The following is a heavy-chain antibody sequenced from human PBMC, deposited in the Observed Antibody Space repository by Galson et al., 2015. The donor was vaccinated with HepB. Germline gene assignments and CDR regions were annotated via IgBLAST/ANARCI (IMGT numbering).Heavy chain of an antibody. CDR1: GFTFSNHA. CDR2: ISHSGGDT. V-gene: IGHV3-23*01. D-gene: IGHD1-26*01. CDR3: SKWARERGYYDNPLDV. Sequence: SLRLSCAASGFTFSNHAMGWVRQAPGKGLEWVSAISHSGGDTYYAHSVQGRFTISRDNSNNTVSLQMNSLRAEDTAIYFCSKWARERGYYDNPLDVCGQGTLVTVSS. J-gene: IGHJ3*01.